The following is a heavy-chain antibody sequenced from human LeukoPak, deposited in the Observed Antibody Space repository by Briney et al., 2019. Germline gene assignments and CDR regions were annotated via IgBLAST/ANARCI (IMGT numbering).Heavy chain of an antibody. V-gene: IGHV3-7*01. CDR1: GFTFSSYF. J-gene: IGHJ4*02. CDR3: ARDRHYTNWYDLDY. CDR2: IKQDGSEK. Sequence: PGGSLRLSCAASGFTFSSYFMTWVRQAPGKGLEWVADIKQDGSEKYYVDSVKGRFTISRDNAQNSLFLQMDSLRAEDTAVYYCARDRHYTNWYDLDYWGQGTLVTVSS. D-gene: IGHD1-1*01.